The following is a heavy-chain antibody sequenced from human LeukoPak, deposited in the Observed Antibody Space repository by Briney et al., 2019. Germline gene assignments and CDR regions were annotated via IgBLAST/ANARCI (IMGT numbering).Heavy chain of an antibody. D-gene: IGHD3-16*02. CDR1: GFTFSSYA. CDR2: ISGSGGST. V-gene: IGHV3-23*01. J-gene: IGHJ4*02. CDR3: AKDLGDAITFGGVIVTPPYFDY. Sequence: PGGSLRLSCAASGFTFSSYAMSWVRQAPGKGLEWVSAISGSGGSTYYANSVKGRFTISRDNSKNTLYLQMNSLRAEDTAVYYCAKDLGDAITFGGVIVTPPYFDYWGQGTLVTVSS.